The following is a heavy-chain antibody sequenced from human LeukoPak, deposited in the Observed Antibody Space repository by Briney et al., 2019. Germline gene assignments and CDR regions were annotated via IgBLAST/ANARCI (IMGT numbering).Heavy chain of an antibody. Sequence: SVKVSCKASGGTFSSYAISWVRQAPGQGLEWMGGILPIFGTANYAQKFQGRVTITTYESTSTAYMEMSSLRSEDTAVYYCARVTSPRYCSSTSCLNWFDPWGQGTLVTVSS. CDR3: ARVTSPRYCSSTSCLNWFDP. J-gene: IGHJ5*02. D-gene: IGHD2-2*01. CDR1: GGTFSSYA. CDR2: ILPIFGTA. V-gene: IGHV1-69*05.